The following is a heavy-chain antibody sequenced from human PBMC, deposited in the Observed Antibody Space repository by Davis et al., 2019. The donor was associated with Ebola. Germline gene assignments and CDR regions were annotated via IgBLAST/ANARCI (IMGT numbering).Heavy chain of an antibody. J-gene: IGHJ5*02. V-gene: IGHV3-21*01. CDR1: GFTFTSYS. Sequence: GESLKISCAASGFTFTSYSMNWVRQAPGKGLEWVSFITSSSSYIYYADSVKGRFTISRDNSKNTLYLQMNSLRAEDTAVYYCASPDPWGQGTLVTVSS. CDR2: ITSSSSYI. CDR3: ASPDP.